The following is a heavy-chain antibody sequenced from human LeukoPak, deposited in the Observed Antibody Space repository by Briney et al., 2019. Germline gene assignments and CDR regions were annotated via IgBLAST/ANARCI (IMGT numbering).Heavy chain of an antibody. D-gene: IGHD6-19*01. CDR2: ISYDGSDK. V-gene: IGHV3-30*03. CDR3: ARFGSGWYFDY. J-gene: IGHJ4*02. Sequence: GGSLRLSCAASGFTFSSYGMHWVRQAPGKGLEWVAVISYDGSDKYSADSVKGRFTISRDNSKNTLYLQMNSLRAEDTAVYYCARFGSGWYFDYWGQGTLVTVSS. CDR1: GFTFSSYG.